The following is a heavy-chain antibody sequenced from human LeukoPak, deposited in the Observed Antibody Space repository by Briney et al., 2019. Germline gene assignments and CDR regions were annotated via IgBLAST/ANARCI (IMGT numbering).Heavy chain of an antibody. CDR3: AGGVTTPFDY. J-gene: IGHJ4*02. V-gene: IGHV6-1*01. CDR2: TYYRSKWYN. D-gene: IGHD4-17*01. CDR1: ADSVSSNSAS. Sequence: SQTLSLTCVISADSVSSNSASWNWVRQSPSRGREWLGRTYYRSKWYNDYAVSVKGRITINPDTSKNQFSLQLNSVTPEDTAVYYCAGGVTTPFDYWGQGTLVTVSS.